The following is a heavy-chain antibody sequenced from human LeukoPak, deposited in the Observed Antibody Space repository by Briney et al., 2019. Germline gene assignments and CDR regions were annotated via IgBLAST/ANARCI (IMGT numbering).Heavy chain of an antibody. J-gene: IGHJ4*02. CDR3: ARGRSSSWYFDY. CDR2: ISSNSETI. V-gene: IGHV3-48*01. CDR1: GFTFSSYT. Sequence: GGSLRLSCAASGFTFSSYTMNWVRQAPGKGLEWVSDISSNSETIYYADSVKGRFTISRDNAKNSLYLQMNSLRAEDTAVYYCARGRSSSWYFDYWGQGTLVTVSS. D-gene: IGHD6-13*01.